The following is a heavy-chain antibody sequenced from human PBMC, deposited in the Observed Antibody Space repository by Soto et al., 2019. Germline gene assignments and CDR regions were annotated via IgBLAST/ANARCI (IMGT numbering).Heavy chain of an antibody. Sequence: QLQLQESGSGLVKPSQTLSLTCAVSGGSISSGGYSWSWIRQPPGKGLEWIGYIYHSGSTYYNPSLXSXGXIXXDRSKNQFSLKLSSVTAADTAVYYCARVAYCGGDCYRGFDPWGQGTLVTVSS. CDR1: GGSISSGGYS. CDR3: ARVAYCGGDCYRGFDP. D-gene: IGHD2-21*02. CDR2: IYHSGST. J-gene: IGHJ5*02. V-gene: IGHV4-30-2*01.